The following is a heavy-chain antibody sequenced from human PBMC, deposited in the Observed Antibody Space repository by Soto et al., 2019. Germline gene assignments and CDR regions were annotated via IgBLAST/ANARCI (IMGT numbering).Heavy chain of an antibody. CDR1: GGRFSSYA. CDR2: IIPIFGTA. CDR3: ARVGYSSGWYVYYFDY. V-gene: IGHV1-69*13. J-gene: IGHJ4*02. Sequence: CPVKVSCKASGGRFSSYASGWVRHAPGQGLEWMGGIIPIFGTANYAQKFQGRVTITADESTSTAYMELSSLRPEDTAVYYCARVGYSSGWYVYYFDYWGQGTLVNVSS. D-gene: IGHD6-19*01.